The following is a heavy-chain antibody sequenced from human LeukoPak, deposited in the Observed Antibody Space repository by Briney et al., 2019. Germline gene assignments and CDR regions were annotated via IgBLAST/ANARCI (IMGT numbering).Heavy chain of an antibody. CDR3: ARWLGNYYYYMDV. V-gene: IGHV4-34*01. Sequence: SETLSLTCAVYGGSFSGYYWSWIRQPPGKGLEWIGEINHSGGTNYNPSLKSRVTISVDTSKNQFSLKLSSVTAADTAVYYCARWLGNYYYYMDVWGKGTTVTVSS. CDR2: INHSGGT. D-gene: IGHD3-10*01. CDR1: GGSFSGYY. J-gene: IGHJ6*03.